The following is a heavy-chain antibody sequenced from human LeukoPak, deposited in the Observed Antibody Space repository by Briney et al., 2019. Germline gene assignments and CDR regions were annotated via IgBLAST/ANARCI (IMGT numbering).Heavy chain of an antibody. Sequence: PGGSLRLSCAASGSTFSSYAMSWVRQAPGKGLEWVSSISGSGGNTYYADSVKGRFTISRDNSKNTLYLQMNSLRADDTAVYYCAKRKEAVGTTRGAYYFDYWGQGTLVTVSS. CDR2: ISGSGGNT. CDR3: AKRKEAVGTTRGAYYFDY. J-gene: IGHJ4*02. V-gene: IGHV3-23*01. D-gene: IGHD1-7*01. CDR1: GSTFSSYA.